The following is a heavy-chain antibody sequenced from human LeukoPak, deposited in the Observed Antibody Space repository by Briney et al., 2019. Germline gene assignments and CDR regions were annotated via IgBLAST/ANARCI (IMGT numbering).Heavy chain of an antibody. J-gene: IGHJ4*02. V-gene: IGHV3-30-3*01. Sequence: GGSLRLSCAASGFTFSSYAMHWVRQAPGKGLEWVAVISYDGSNKYYADSVKGRFTISRDNSKNTLYLQMNSLRAEDTAVYYCARPYYYDSSGYPIYFDYWGQGTLVTVSS. D-gene: IGHD3-22*01. CDR2: ISYDGSNK. CDR1: GFTFSSYA. CDR3: ARPYYYDSSGYPIYFDY.